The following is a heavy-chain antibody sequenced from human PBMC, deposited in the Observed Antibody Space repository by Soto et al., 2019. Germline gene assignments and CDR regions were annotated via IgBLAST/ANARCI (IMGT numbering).Heavy chain of an antibody. V-gene: IGHV1-18*01. CDR2: ISPYNGKT. D-gene: IGHD4-17*01. J-gene: IGHJ4*02. CDR3: ARADYGDPTTYSSDH. CDR1: GYTFTEYG. Sequence: ASVKVSCKTSGYTFTEYGISWFRQAPGQGLEWMGWISPYNGKTNYIQEFQDRVTITTDTSSTTVYMDLRTLKSDDTAIYFCARADYGDPTTYSSDHWGQGTLVPVSS.